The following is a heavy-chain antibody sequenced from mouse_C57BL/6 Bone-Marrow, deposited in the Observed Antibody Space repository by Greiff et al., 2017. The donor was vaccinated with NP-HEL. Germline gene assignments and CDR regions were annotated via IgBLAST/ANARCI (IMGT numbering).Heavy chain of an antibody. Sequence: EVQLVESGGDLVKPGGSLKLSCAASGFTFSSYGMSWVRQTPDKRLEWVATISSGGSYTYYPDSVKGRVTISRDNAKNTLYLQMSSLKSEDTAMYYCASGWGADFTWFAYWGQGTLVTVSA. V-gene: IGHV5-6*01. CDR2: ISSGGSYT. CDR3: ASGWGADFTWFAY. J-gene: IGHJ3*01. D-gene: IGHD2-2*01. CDR1: GFTFSSYG.